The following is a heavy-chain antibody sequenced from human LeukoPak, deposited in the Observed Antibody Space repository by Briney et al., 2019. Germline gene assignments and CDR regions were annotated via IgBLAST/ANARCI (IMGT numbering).Heavy chain of an antibody. CDR2: ISWNSGSI. D-gene: IGHD5-24*01. J-gene: IGHJ3*02. CDR3: AKAVMATYRTGAFDI. V-gene: IGHV3-9*03. CDR1: GFTFDDYA. Sequence: GRSLRLSCAASGFTFDDYAMHWVRQAPGKGLEWVSGISWNSGSIGYADSVKGRFTISRDNAKNSLYLQMNSLRAEDMALYYSAKAVMATYRTGAFDIWGQGTMVTVSS.